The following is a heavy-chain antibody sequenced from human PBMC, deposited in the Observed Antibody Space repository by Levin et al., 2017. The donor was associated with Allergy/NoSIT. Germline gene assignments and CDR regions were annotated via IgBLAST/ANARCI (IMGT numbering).Heavy chain of an antibody. CDR2: IRNKDNNYAT. CDR3: TRRGGDNTYSLYGMDV. Sequence: LTCAASGFSFSDSAIHWVRPSSGKGLEWVGRIRNKDNNYATAFAASVKGSFTVSRDDSENMVYLQMSSLKTEDTAVYYCTRRGGDNTYSLYGMDVWGQGTSVTVSS. J-gene: IGHJ6*02. CDR1: GFSFSDSA. V-gene: IGHV3-73*01. D-gene: IGHD2-15*01.